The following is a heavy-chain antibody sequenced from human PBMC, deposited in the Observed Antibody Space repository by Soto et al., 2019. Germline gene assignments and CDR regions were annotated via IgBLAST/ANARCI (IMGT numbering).Heavy chain of an antibody. CDR2: INGDGSST. J-gene: IGHJ4*02. CDR1: GLTISSYW. D-gene: IGHD6-19*01. V-gene: IGHV3-74*01. Sequence: EVQLVESGGGLVQPGESLRLSCVVSGLTISSYWMHWVRQAPGKGLVWVSRINGDGSSTNYADSVKGRFTISRDNAKNMLYLEVHTLRGEDTAVYYCAVSVVGPTAIAYWGQGPLVTVSS. CDR3: AVSVVGPTAIAY.